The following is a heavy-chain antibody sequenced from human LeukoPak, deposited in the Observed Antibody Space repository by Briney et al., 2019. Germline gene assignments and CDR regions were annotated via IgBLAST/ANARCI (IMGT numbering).Heavy chain of an antibody. CDR3: ARGLSVYGEWELLSYYYYYMDV. CDR1: GYTFTSYD. J-gene: IGHJ6*03. V-gene: IGHV1-8*01. Sequence: ASVKVSCKASGYTFTSYDINWVRQATGQGLEWMGWMNPNSGSTGYAQKFQGRVTMTRNTSISTAYMELSSLRSEDTAVYYCARGLSVYGEWELLSYYYYYMDVWGKGTTVTVSS. D-gene: IGHD1-26*01. CDR2: MNPNSGST.